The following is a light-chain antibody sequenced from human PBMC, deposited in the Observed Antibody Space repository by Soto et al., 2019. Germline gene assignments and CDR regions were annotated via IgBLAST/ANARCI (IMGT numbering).Light chain of an antibody. Sequence: EIVLTQSPATLSLSPGERATLSCRASQSVSRFLAWYQQKPGQAPRLLIYDASNRATGIPARFSGSGSGTAFTLTISSLESEDFAVYYCQQRSNWPPTFGQGTKLEIK. CDR1: QSVSRF. CDR3: QQRSNWPPT. V-gene: IGKV3-11*01. J-gene: IGKJ2*01. CDR2: DAS.